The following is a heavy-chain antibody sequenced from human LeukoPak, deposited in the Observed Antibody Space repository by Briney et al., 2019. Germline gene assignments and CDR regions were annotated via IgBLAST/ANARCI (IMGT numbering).Heavy chain of an antibody. V-gene: IGHV1-18*01. CDR2: ISAYNGNT. D-gene: IGHD6-13*01. CDR3: ARDSGIAASKRFFDY. J-gene: IGHJ4*02. CDR1: GYTFTSNG. Sequence: ASVKVSCKASGYTFTSNGISWVRQAPGQGLEWMGWISAYNGNTNYAQKLQGRVTMTTDTSTSTAYMELRSLRSDDTAVYYCARDSGIAASKRFFDYWGQGTLVTVSS.